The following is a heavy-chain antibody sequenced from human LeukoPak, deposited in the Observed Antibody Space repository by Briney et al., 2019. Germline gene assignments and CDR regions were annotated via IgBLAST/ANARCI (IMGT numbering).Heavy chain of an antibody. CDR2: IYPGDSDT. Sequence: GESLKISCKGSGYSFTSYWIGWVRQMPGKGLEWMGIIYPGDSDTRYSPSFQGQVTISADKSISTAYLQWSSLKASDTAMYYCARLHASYSSSWYWFDPWGQGTLVTVSS. V-gene: IGHV5-51*01. D-gene: IGHD6-13*01. J-gene: IGHJ5*02. CDR3: ARLHASYSSSWYWFDP. CDR1: GYSFTSYW.